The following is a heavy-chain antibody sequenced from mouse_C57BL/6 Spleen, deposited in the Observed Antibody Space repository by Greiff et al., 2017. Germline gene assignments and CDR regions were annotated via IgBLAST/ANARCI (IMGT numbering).Heavy chain of an antibody. CDR2: INPYNGGP. J-gene: IGHJ2*01. D-gene: IGHD1-1*01. CDR3: ARGGFITTVVATGDLDY. V-gene: IGHV1-19*01. CDR1: GYTFTDYY. Sequence: EVQLQQSGPVLVKPGASVKMSCKASGYTFTDYYMNWVKQSHGKSLEWIGVINPYNGGPSYNQKFKGKATLTVDKSSSTAYMELNSLHSEDSAVFYCARGGFITTVVATGDLDYWGQGTTRTVSS.